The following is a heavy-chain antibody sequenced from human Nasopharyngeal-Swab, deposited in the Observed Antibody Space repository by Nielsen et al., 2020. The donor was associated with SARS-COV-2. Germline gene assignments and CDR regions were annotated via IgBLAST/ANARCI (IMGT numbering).Heavy chain of an antibody. J-gene: IGHJ5*02. Sequence: GESLKLSCAASGFTFSDYYMSWIRQAPGKGLEWVSYISSSGSTIYYADSVKGRFTISRDNAKNSLYLQMNNLRAEDTAVYYCARDQKSPLGGTNWFDPWGQGTLVTVSS. CDR2: ISSSGSTI. V-gene: IGHV3-11*01. D-gene: IGHD2-15*01. CDR3: ARDQKSPLGGTNWFDP. CDR1: GFTFSDYY.